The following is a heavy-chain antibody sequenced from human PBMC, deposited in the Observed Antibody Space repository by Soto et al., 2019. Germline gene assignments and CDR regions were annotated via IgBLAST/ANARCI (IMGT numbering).Heavy chain of an antibody. CDR1: GGYISSGGYY. D-gene: IGHD3-9*01. CDR2: IYYSGST. V-gene: IGHV4-31*03. CDR3: ARAQNTYYDILTGYQDFDY. J-gene: IGHJ4*02. Sequence: SETLSLTCTVSGGYISSGGYYWSWIRQHPGKGLEWIGYIYYSGSTYYNPSLKSRVTISVDTSKNQFSLKLSSVTAADTAVYYCARAQNTYYDILTGYQDFDYWGQGTLVTVSS.